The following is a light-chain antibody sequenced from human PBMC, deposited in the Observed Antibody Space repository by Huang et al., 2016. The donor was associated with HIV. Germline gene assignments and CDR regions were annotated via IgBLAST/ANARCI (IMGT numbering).Light chain of an antibody. Sequence: EIVLTQSPATLSLSPGDTATLSCRASQSMSDYFAWYQQKPGQAPRLLIFDASNMATDIPPRFSGSGSGTDFTLTISSLEPDDFAVYYCQHRGTFGQGTKVEVK. J-gene: IGKJ1*01. CDR1: QSMSDY. CDR3: QHRGT. CDR2: DAS. V-gene: IGKV3-11*01.